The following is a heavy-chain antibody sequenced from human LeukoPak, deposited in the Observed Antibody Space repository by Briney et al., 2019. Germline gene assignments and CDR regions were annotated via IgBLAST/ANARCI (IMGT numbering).Heavy chain of an antibody. Sequence: PSETLSLTCTVSGGSVSSSTYFWSWIRQPPGKGLEWIGYIYYSGRTSSDPSVKSRVTMSVDTSKNQFSLRLSSVTAADTAVYYCARDARLAAAGTFDYWGQGTLVTVFS. CDR2: IYYSGRT. V-gene: IGHV4-61*01. D-gene: IGHD6-13*01. J-gene: IGHJ4*02. CDR1: GGSVSSSTYF. CDR3: ARDARLAAAGTFDY.